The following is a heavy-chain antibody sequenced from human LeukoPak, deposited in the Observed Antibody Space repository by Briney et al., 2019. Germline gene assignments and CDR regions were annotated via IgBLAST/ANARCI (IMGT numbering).Heavy chain of an antibody. CDR3: AGLSSGWYGY. Sequence: PSETLSLTCAVYGGSFSGYYWSWIRQPPGKGLEWIGEINHSGSTNYNPSLKSRVTISVDTSKNQFSLKLSSVTAADTAVYYCAGLSSGWYGYWGQGTLVTVSS. V-gene: IGHV4-34*01. CDR1: GGSFSGYY. D-gene: IGHD6-19*01. CDR2: INHSGST. J-gene: IGHJ4*02.